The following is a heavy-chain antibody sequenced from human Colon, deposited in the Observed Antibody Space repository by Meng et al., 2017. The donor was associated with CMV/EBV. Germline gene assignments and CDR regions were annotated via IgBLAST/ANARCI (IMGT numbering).Heavy chain of an antibody. V-gene: IGHV4-4*07. CDR2: VYISGNT. Sequence: VQLGGSGPGLVKPSETLSLTWSVSGVSINSYYWSWIRQPAGKGLEWIGRVYISGNTNYNPSLKSRVTMSIDTSKNQLFLNIRSVTAADTAVYYCARDSNLSGLAYWGQGTLVTVSS. CDR3: ARDSNLSGLAY. D-gene: IGHD3-10*01. J-gene: IGHJ4*02. CDR1: GVSINSYY.